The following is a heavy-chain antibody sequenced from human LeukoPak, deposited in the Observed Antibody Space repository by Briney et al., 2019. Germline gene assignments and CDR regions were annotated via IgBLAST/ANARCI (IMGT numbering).Heavy chain of an antibody. CDR1: GFTFRSYW. D-gene: IGHD1-1*01. CDR3: VRDLGWNEDY. V-gene: IGHV3-74*01. CDR2: INSDGSRI. J-gene: IGHJ4*02. Sequence: GSPRLSCAASGFTFRSYWMHWVRQAPGKGLFWVSRINSDGSRIGYADSVKGRFTISRDNAKNTLYLQMNSLRVEDTAVYYCVRDLGWNEDYWGQGTLVTVSS.